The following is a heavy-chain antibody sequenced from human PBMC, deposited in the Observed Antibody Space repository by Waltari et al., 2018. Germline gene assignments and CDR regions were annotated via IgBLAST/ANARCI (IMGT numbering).Heavy chain of an antibody. D-gene: IGHD1-1*01. CDR1: GLLFNTYA. J-gene: IGHJ6*03. CDR3: AKHEYEGFYKYYNMGV. V-gene: IGHV3-23*04. Sequence: EVQLVESGGGVVQPGEYLRLSCAASGLLFNTYAMSWVRRAPGKGLEWIAALSGGGGSTYYAESVRGRFTISRDNSNKRLYLQMNSLRVEDAAVYFCAKHEYEGFYKYYNMGVWGIGTAVTVSS. CDR2: LSGGGGST.